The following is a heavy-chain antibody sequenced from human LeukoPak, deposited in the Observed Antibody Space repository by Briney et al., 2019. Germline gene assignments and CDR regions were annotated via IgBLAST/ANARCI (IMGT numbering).Heavy chain of an antibody. CDR2: ISGSGGST. CDR3: AKDLSLYCGGDCYRNEFYFDY. J-gene: IGHJ4*02. CDR1: GFTFSSYA. V-gene: IGHV3-23*01. D-gene: IGHD2-21*02. Sequence: GGSLRLSCAASGFTFSSYAMSWVRQAPGKGLEWVSAISGSGGSTYYADSVKGRFTISRDKSKNTLYLQMNSLRAEDTAVYYCAKDLSLYCGGDCYRNEFYFDYWGQGTLVTVSS.